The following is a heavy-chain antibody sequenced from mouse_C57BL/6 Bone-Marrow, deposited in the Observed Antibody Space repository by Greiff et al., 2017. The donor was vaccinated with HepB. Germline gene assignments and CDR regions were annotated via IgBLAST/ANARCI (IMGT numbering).Heavy chain of an antibody. CDR1: GFTFSDYG. CDR3: ARPNYYGSSWYFDV. D-gene: IGHD1-1*01. V-gene: IGHV5-17*01. J-gene: IGHJ1*03. Sequence: EVKLQESGGGLVKPGGSLKLSCAASGFTFSDYGMHWVRQAPEKGLEWVAYISSGSSTIYYAETVKGQFTISRDNAKNTLFLQRTSLRSEDTAMYYCARPNYYGSSWYFDVWGTGTTVTVSS. CDR2: ISSGSSTI.